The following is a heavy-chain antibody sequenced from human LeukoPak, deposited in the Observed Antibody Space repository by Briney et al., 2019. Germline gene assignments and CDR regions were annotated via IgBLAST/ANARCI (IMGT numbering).Heavy chain of an antibody. CDR2: INHSGST. CDR3: ARYRANIAVAGSYYYYYMDV. D-gene: IGHD6-19*01. CDR1: GGSFGGYY. V-gene: IGHV4-34*01. Sequence: SETLSLTCAVYGGSFGGYYWSCIRQPPGKGLEWIGEINHSGSTNYNPSLKSRVTISVDTSKNQFSLKLSSVTAADTAVYYCARYRANIAVAGSYYYYYMDVWGKGTTVTISS. J-gene: IGHJ6*03.